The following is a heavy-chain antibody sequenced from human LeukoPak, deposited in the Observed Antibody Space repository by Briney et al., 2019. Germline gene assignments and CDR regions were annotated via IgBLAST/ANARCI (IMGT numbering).Heavy chain of an antibody. Sequence: GASVKVSCKASGYTFTGYYMHWVRQAPGQGLEWMGWINPNSGGTNYAQKFQGRVTMTRDTSISTAYMELSRLRSDDTAVYYCARDFDSSGYRYYFDYWGQGTLVTVSS. J-gene: IGHJ4*02. CDR3: ARDFDSSGYRYYFDY. V-gene: IGHV1-2*02. CDR2: INPNSGGT. CDR1: GYTFTGYY. D-gene: IGHD3-22*01.